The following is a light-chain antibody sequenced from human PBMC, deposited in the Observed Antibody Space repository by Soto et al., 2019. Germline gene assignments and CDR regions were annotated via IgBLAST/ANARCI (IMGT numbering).Light chain of an antibody. CDR2: GSS. CDR3: QQNNKWRT. J-gene: IGKJ1*01. V-gene: IGKV3-15*01. CDR1: QSVASN. Sequence: EIQMTQSPSTLSVSPGERATLSCRASQSVASNLDWYQQKPGQAPRLLNYGSSTRGTGISAMCSGSGSGTEFTLTISRQQSEDFGVYYCQQNNKWRTFGQGTKVDIK.